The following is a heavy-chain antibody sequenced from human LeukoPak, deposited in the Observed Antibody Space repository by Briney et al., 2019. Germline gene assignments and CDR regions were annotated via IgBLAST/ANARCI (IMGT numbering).Heavy chain of an antibody. Sequence: GESLRLSCTASGFTFSTYSMNWVRQAPGKGLEWVSSISSGGSYIHSSDSVKGRFTISRDNAKNSLYLQMNSLRAEDTAVYYCAGRGCIDCLCHFDYWGQGTLVTVSS. V-gene: IGHV3-21*01. CDR1: GFTFSTYS. D-gene: IGHD2-21*01. J-gene: IGHJ4*02. CDR2: ISSGGSYI. CDR3: AGRGCIDCLCHFDY.